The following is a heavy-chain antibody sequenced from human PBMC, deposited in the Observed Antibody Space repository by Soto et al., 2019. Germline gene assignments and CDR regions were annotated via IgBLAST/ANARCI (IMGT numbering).Heavy chain of an antibody. J-gene: IGHJ3*02. Sequence: SETLSLTCTVSGGSISSSSYYWGWIRQPPGKGLEWIGSIYYSGSTYYNPSLKSRVTISVDTSKNQFSLKLSSVTAADTAVYYCARVKSCYYGSGSYCVTYAFDIWGQGTMVTVSS. CDR3: ARVKSCYYGSGSYCVTYAFDI. CDR2: IYYSGST. V-gene: IGHV4-39*01. D-gene: IGHD3-10*01. CDR1: GGSISSSSYY.